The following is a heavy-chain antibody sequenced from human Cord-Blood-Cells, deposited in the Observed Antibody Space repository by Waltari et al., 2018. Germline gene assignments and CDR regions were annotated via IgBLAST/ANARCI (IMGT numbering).Heavy chain of an antibody. D-gene: IGHD2-15*01. Sequence: QVQLVQSGAEVTKSGVSVKDSCKASGYTFTGSYMHWVRQAPGQGLEWMGRINPNSGGTNYAQKFQGRVTMTRDTSISTAYMELSRLRSDDTAVYYCARVQCSGGSCYYYYGMDVWGQGTTVTVSS. CDR1: GYTFTGSY. CDR2: INPNSGGT. J-gene: IGHJ6*02. CDR3: ARVQCSGGSCYYYYGMDV. V-gene: IGHV1-2*06.